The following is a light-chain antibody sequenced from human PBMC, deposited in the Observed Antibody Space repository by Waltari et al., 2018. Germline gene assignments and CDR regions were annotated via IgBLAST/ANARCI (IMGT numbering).Light chain of an antibody. J-gene: IGLJ1*01. V-gene: IGLV1-44*01. CDR1: SSNIGTNT. Sequence: QPVLTQPPSASGTPGQTVTISCSGSSSNIGTNTVNWYQQLPGTAPKVVIYGNDQRPSGVPDRFSGSKSGTSASLAISGFQSEDEADYYCAAWDDTLNGHFVFGTGTKVTVL. CDR3: AAWDDTLNGHFV. CDR2: GND.